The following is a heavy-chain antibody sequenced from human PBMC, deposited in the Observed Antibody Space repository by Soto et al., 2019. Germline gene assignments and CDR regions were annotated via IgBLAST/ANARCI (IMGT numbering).Heavy chain of an antibody. Sequence: QAQLVQSGAEVKKPGASVKVSCQAGGYTFADYGISWVRQAPGQGLEWVGGIGPYNGNTNYAQNLQDRVTMTTDTSTNTAYMELRSLRSDDTALYYCARCYCTVGSCYTCWHFDLWGRGTLLTVSS. D-gene: IGHD2-15*01. CDR3: ARCYCTVGSCYTCWHFDL. CDR1: GYTFADYG. V-gene: IGHV1-18*01. CDR2: IGPYNGNT. J-gene: IGHJ2*01.